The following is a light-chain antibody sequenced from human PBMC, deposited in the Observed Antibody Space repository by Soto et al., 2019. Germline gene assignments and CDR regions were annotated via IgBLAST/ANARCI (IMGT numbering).Light chain of an antibody. CDR1: SFNIGSNY. Sequence: QSVLTQPPSASGTPGQRVTISCSGSSFNIGSNYVYWYQQLPGTAPKLLIYRNNQRPSGVPDRFSGSKSGTSASLAISGLRSEDEADYYCAAWDDSLSALVFGGGTQLTVL. CDR3: AAWDDSLSALV. J-gene: IGLJ2*01. V-gene: IGLV1-47*01. CDR2: RNN.